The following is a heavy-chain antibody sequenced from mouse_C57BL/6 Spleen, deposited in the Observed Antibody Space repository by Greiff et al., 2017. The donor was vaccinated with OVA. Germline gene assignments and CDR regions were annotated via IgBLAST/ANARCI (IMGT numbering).Heavy chain of an antibody. CDR2: IDPNSGGT. CDR3: ARPTFITTVVFDY. CDR1: GYTFTSYW. V-gene: IGHV1-72*01. D-gene: IGHD1-1*01. J-gene: IGHJ2*01. Sequence: QVHVKQPGAELVKPGASVKLSCKASGYTFTSYWMHWVKQRPGRGLEWIGRIDPNSGGTKYNEKFKSKATLTVDKPSSTAYMQLSSLTSEDSAVYYCARPTFITTVVFDYWGQGTTLTVSS.